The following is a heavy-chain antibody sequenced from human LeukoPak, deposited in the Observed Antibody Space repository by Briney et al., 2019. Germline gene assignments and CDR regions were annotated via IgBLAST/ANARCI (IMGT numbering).Heavy chain of an antibody. CDR1: GVSISSYY. J-gene: IGHJ5*02. D-gene: IGHD6-13*01. Sequence: SETLSLTCTVSGVSISSYYWSWIRQPPGKGLELIGYIYYSGSTNYNPSLKSRVTISVDTSKNQLSLKLSSVTAADTAVYYCARFSAAAAGTGWFDPWGQGTLVTVS. V-gene: IGHV4-59*01. CDR3: ARFSAAAAGTGWFDP. CDR2: IYYSGST.